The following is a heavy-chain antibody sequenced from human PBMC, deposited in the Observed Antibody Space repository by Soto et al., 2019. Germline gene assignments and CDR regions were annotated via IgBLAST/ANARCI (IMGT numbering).Heavy chain of an antibody. CDR1: GASISNGYYS. CDR3: ARGPSGEKVDY. Sequence: QVQLQEPGPRLVEPSHTLSLTCTVSGASISNGYYSWSWIRQSPGTGLEWIGHIHSGGTTYSNPSLKSRLTISVDMSKNQFSLKLSSLTAADTAVYYCARGPSGEKVDYWGQGTLVTVSS. V-gene: IGHV4-30-4*01. CDR2: IHSGGTT. J-gene: IGHJ4*02. D-gene: IGHD1-26*01.